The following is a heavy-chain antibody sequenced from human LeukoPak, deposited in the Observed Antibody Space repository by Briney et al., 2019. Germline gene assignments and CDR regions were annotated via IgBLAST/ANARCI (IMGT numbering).Heavy chain of an antibody. V-gene: IGHV4-59*08. J-gene: IGHJ5*02. CDR1: GGSIGSFY. Sequence: PSETLSLTCTVSGGSIGSFYWSWIRQPPGKGLEWIGYIYYTGTTNYNPSLKSRVTISVDTSKNQFSLKLSSVTAADTAVYYCASPYYYDSAFISWGQGTLVTVSS. CDR3: ASPYYYDSAFIS. D-gene: IGHD3-22*01. CDR2: IYYTGTT.